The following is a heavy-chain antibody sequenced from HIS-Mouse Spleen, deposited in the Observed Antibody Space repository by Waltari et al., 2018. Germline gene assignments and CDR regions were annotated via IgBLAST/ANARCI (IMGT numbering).Heavy chain of an antibody. Sequence: YMRLSCAASGFTFSSYGMHWVRQAPGKGLEWVAVIWYDGSNKYYADSVKGRFTISRDNSKNTLYLQMNSLRAEDTAVYYCAKELRSRSPVWGSYFDYWGQGTLVTVSS. J-gene: IGHJ4*02. D-gene: IGHD3-16*01. CDR2: IWYDGSNK. CDR1: GFTFSSYG. CDR3: AKELRSRSPVWGSYFDY. V-gene: IGHV3-33*06.